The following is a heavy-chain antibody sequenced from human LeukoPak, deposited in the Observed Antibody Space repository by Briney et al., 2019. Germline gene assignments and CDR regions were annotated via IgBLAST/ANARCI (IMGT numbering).Heavy chain of an antibody. CDR3: ARAMVAYDAFDI. CDR2: MNPNSGNT. D-gene: IGHD3-10*01. CDR1: GYTFTSYD. Sequence: ASVKVSCKASGYTFTSYDINWVRQATGQGLEWMGWMNPNSGNTAYAQKFQGRVTMTRNTSISTAYMELSSLRSEDTAVYYCARAMVAYDAFDIWGQGTMVTVSS. J-gene: IGHJ3*02. V-gene: IGHV1-8*01.